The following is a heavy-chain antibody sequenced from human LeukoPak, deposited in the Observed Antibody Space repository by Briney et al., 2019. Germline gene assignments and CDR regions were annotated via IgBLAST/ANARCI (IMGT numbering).Heavy chain of an antibody. Sequence: PGGSLRLSCAASGFTFSSYDMHWVRQATGKGLEWDSAIGTAGDTYYPGSVKGRFTISRENAKNSLYLQMNSLRAGDTAVYYCARAVAGSNWFDPWGQGTLVTVSS. V-gene: IGHV3-13*01. CDR1: GFTFSSYD. CDR2: IGTAGDT. J-gene: IGHJ5*02. CDR3: ARAVAGSNWFDP. D-gene: IGHD6-19*01.